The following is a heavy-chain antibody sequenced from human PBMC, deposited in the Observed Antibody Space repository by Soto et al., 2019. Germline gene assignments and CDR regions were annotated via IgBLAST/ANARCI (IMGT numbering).Heavy chain of an antibody. V-gene: IGHV3-30-3*01. J-gene: IGHJ5*02. CDR2: ISYDGSNK. D-gene: IGHD3-16*02. CDR3: ASDPFGGVIAEFDP. Sequence: GGSLRLSCAASGFTFSSYAMHWVRQAPGKGLEWVAVISYDGSNKYYADSVKGRFTISRDNSKNTLYLQMNSLRAEDTAVYYCASDPFGGVIAEFDPWGQGTLVTVSS. CDR1: GFTFSSYA.